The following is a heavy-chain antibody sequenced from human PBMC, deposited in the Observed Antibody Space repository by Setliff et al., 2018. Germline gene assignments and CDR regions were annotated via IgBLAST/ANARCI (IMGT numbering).Heavy chain of an antibody. CDR3: ARAISGWYSAHYYYMDV. D-gene: IGHD6-19*01. CDR2: IYYSGDT. V-gene: IGHV4-39*07. Sequence: PSETLSLTCTVSGGSMITNDYFWGWIRQPPGTGLEWIGSIYYSGDTYYNPSLKGRATVSVDTSTSQFSLRLTSVTAADSAVYYCARAISGWYSAHYYYMDVWGKGTTVTVSS. J-gene: IGHJ6*03. CDR1: GGSMITNDYF.